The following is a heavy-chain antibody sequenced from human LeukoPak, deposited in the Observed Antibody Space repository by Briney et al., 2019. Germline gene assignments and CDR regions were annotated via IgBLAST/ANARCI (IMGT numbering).Heavy chain of an antibody. V-gene: IGHV3-48*02. J-gene: IGHJ4*02. CDR3: VGHPLPRTHPLDS. CDR2: ISSSSETI. Sequence: PGGSLRLSCAASGFTFSLHAMNWVRRAPGKRLEWISFISSSSETIFYADSVKGRFTISRDNARDSLFLQMSSLRDDDTALYYCVGHPLPRTHPLDSWGQGTQVIVSS. CDR1: GFTFSLHA. D-gene: IGHD1-14*01.